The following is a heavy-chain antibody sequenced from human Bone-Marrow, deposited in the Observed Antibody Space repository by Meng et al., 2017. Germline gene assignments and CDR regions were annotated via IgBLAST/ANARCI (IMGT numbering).Heavy chain of an antibody. D-gene: IGHD6-19*01. CDR1: GGSISSYY. V-gene: IGHV4-59*08. Sequence: SETLSLTCTVSGGSISSYYWSWIRQPPGKGLEWIGSIYHSGSTYYNPSLKSRVTISVDTSKNQFSLKLSSVTAADTAVYYCARVGSGLSNSSGWYLVYWGQGTLVTVSS. CDR2: IYHSGST. J-gene: IGHJ4*02. CDR3: ARVGSGLSNSSGWYLVY.